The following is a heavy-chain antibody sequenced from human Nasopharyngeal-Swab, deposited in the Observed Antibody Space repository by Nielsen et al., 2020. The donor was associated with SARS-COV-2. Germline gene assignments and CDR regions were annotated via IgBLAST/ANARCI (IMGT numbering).Heavy chain of an antibody. Sequence: SETLSLTCTVSGGSISSGSYYWSWIRQPAGKGLEWIGYIYHSGSTYYNPSLKSRVTISVDRSKNQFSLKLSSVTAADTAVYYCARGSMGSGSYADYWGQGTLVTVSS. CDR3: ARGSMGSGSYADY. D-gene: IGHD1-26*01. CDR2: IYHSGST. J-gene: IGHJ4*02. V-gene: IGHV4-30-2*01. CDR1: GGSISSGSYY.